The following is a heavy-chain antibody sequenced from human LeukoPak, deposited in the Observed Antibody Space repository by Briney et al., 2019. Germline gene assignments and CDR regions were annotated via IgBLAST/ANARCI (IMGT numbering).Heavy chain of an antibody. V-gene: IGHV4-34*01. Sequence: TSETLSLTCAVYGGSFSGYYWSWIRQPPGKGLEWIGEINHSGSTNYNPSLKSRVTISVDTSKNQFSLKLSSVTAADTAVYYCARLFPPYCSSTSCQRSWFDPWGRGTLVTVSS. CDR1: GGSFSGYY. D-gene: IGHD2-2*01. CDR3: ARLFPPYCSSTSCQRSWFDP. CDR2: INHSGST. J-gene: IGHJ5*02.